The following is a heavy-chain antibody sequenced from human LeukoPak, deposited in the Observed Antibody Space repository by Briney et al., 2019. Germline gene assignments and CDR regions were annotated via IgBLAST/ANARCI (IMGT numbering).Heavy chain of an antibody. D-gene: IGHD1-26*01. Sequence: SETLSLTCSVSGDSVDNSDYYWSWLRQPPGKELEWIGHIYHSGSTIYSSSLKGRVTISLDMSKNQFSLRLTSGTAADTAVYYCARDQGGGSYRHAFDVWGQGKMVIVSS. J-gene: IGHJ3*01. CDR3: ARDQGGGSYRHAFDV. V-gene: IGHV4-61*08. CDR2: IYHSGST. CDR1: GDSVDNSDYY.